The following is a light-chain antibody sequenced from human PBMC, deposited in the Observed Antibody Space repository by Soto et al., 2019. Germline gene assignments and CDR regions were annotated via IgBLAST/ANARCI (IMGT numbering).Light chain of an antibody. CDR3: QYYEKRLTAYV. V-gene: IGLV1-40*01. CDR1: SSSIGAGYK. Sequence: QSVLTQPPSVSGAPGQRVTISCSGTSSSIGAGYKVHWYHQLPGTAPKLVVSGNGNRPSGVPHRLSASKSGTSASLTITGLQAEHEGHPYCQYYEKRLTAYVFRHGTTVTV. CDR2: GNG. J-gene: IGLJ1*01.